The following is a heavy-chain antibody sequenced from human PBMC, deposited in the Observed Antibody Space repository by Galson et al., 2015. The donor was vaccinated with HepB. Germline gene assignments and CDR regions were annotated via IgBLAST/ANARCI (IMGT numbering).Heavy chain of an antibody. V-gene: IGHV3-33*01. CDR2: IYYDGGNK. J-gene: IGHJ4*02. CDR3: ATSNPSVAIGED. CDR1: GLIFRNYG. D-gene: IGHD5-12*01. Sequence: SLRLSCAASGLIFRNYGMHWVRQVPDKGLEWVAIIYYDGGNKYYADSVRGRFTTSKDNSKNTLYLQMNSLRPEDTAIYYCATSNPSVAIGEDWGQGTLVTVSS.